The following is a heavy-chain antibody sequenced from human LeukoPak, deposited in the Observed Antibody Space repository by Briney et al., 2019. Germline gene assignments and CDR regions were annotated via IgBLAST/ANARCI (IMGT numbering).Heavy chain of an antibody. CDR3: ARGGAYCSSTSCYGFDY. CDR1: GFTFSSYA. CDR2: ISYDGSNK. D-gene: IGHD2-2*01. J-gene: IGHJ4*02. V-gene: IGHV3-30*04. Sequence: SGGSLRLPCAASGFTFSSYAMHWVRQAPGKGLEWVAVISYDGSNKYYADSVKGRFTISRDNSKNTLYLQMNSLRAEDTAVYYCARGGAYCSSTSCYGFDYWGQGTLVTVSS.